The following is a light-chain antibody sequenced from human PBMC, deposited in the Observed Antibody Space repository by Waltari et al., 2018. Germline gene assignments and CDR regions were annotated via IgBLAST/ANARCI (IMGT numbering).Light chain of an antibody. CDR2: GAS. J-gene: IGKJ1*01. CDR1: QSVSNNY. CDR3: QQSGSSPWT. V-gene: IGKV3-20*01. Sequence: EIVLTQSPGTLSLSPGERATLSCRASQSVSNNYLAWFQQKPGQAPRLLSDGASSRATGIPDRFSGRGSGTDFTLTISRLEPEDFAVYYCQQSGSSPWTFGQGTKVEIK.